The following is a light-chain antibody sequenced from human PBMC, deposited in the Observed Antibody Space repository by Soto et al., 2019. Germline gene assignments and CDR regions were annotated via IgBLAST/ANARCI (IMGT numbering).Light chain of an antibody. CDR1: SSDVGGYNY. J-gene: IGLJ2*01. CDR2: SVS. V-gene: IGLV2-14*01. CDR3: SSYTSSSPVL. Sequence: QSALTQPASVSGSPGQSITISCTGTSSDVGGYNYVSWYQQHPGKAPKLMIYSVSNRPSGVSNRFSGSKSGNTASLTISGLQAEDEADYYCSSYTSSSPVLSGGGTKVTVL.